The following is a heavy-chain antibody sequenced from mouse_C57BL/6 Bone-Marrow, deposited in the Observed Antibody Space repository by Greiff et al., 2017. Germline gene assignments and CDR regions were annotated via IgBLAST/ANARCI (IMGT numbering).Heavy chain of an antibody. CDR2: IHPNSGST. J-gene: IGHJ4*01. CDR1: GYTFTSYW. CDR3: AREGCLYAMDY. Sequence: QVQLQQPGAELVKPGASVKLSCKASGYTFTSYWMHWVKQRPGQGLEWIGMIHPNSGSTNYNEKFKSKATLTVDKSSSTAYMQLSSLTYEDSAVDYCAREGCLYAMDYWGQGTSVTVSS. V-gene: IGHV1-64*01.